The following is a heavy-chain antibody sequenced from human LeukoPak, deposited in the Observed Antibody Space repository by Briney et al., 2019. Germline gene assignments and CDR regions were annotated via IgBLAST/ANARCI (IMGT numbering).Heavy chain of an antibody. CDR1: GYTFTSYY. CDR3: ASSFYDLLVYFDY. V-gene: IGHV1-46*01. D-gene: IGHD5/OR15-5a*01. CDR2: INPSDGST. J-gene: IGHJ4*02. Sequence: ASVKVSCKASGYTFTSYYIHLVRQAPGQGFEWMAIINPSDGSTTNSQKFQGRVTMTRDMSTSTVYMELSSLRSEDTAVYYCASSFYDLLVYFDYWGQGTLVTVSS.